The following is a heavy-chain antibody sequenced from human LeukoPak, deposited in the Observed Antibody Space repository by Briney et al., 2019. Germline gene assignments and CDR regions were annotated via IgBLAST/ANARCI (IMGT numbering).Heavy chain of an antibody. D-gene: IGHD2-21*02. J-gene: IGHJ4*02. V-gene: IGHV3-21*01. CDR3: ARDSDDSGYFDY. CDR1: GFTFSSYG. CDR2: ISGRSTYI. Sequence: GGSLRLSCAASGFTFSSYGMHWVRQAPGKGLEWVSSISGRSTYIYYADSMKGRFTISRDNAKNSLSLQMNSLRAEDTAVYYCARDSDDSGYFDYWGQGTLVTVSS.